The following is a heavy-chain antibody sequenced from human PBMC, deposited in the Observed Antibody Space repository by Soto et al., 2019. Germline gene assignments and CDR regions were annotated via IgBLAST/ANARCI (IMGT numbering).Heavy chain of an antibody. CDR3: AKGRFWSGPIDY. J-gene: IGHJ4*02. CDR1: GFTFDDYA. D-gene: IGHD3-3*01. Sequence: GGSLRLSCAASGFTFDDYAMLWVRQAPGKGLDWVSGITWNSGTIAYADSVKGRFTISRDNAKNSLYLQMNSLRAEDTALYYCAKGRFWSGPIDYWGQGTLVTVSS. CDR2: ITWNSGTI. V-gene: IGHV3-9*01.